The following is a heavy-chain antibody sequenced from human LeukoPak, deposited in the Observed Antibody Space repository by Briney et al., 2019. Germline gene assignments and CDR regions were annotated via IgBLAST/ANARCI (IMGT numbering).Heavy chain of an antibody. CDR2: INHSGST. Sequence: KPSETLSLTCAVYGGSFSGYYWSWIRQPPGKGREWIGVINHSGSTNYNPSLKSRVTISVDTSKHQFSLKLSSVTAADTAVYYCARVPWAVAGTTRPAYYYYGMDVWGKGTTVTVSP. D-gene: IGHD6-19*01. CDR1: GGSFSGYY. CDR3: ARVPWAVAGTTRPAYYYYGMDV. V-gene: IGHV4-34*01. J-gene: IGHJ6*04.